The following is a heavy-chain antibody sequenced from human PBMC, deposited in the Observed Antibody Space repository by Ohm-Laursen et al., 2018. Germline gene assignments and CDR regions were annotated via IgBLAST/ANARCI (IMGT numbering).Heavy chain of an antibody. Sequence: SLRLSCTASGFTFDDYVMHWFRQAPGKGLEWVSVIYSGGSTYYADSVKGRFTISRDNSKNTVYLQMNSLRAEDTAVYYCARLPAYDCSGGSCYFDYWGQGTLVTVSS. CDR3: ARLPAYDCSGGSCYFDY. CDR2: IYSGGST. CDR1: GFTFDDYV. V-gene: IGHV3-53*01. J-gene: IGHJ4*02. D-gene: IGHD2-15*01.